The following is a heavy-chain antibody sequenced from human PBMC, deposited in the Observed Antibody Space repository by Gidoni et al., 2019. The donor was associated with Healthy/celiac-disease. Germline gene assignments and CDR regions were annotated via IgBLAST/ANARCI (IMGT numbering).Heavy chain of an antibody. V-gene: IGHV3-7*01. CDR2: IKQDGSEK. CDR3: ARETPTNVLRFLEWFTETYYFDY. CDR1: GFTFSSYW. Sequence: EVQLVESGGGLVQPGGSLRLSCAASGFTFSSYWMSWVRQAPGKGLEWVANIKQDGSEKYYVDSVKGRFTISRDNAKNSLYLQMNSLRAEDTAVYYCARETPTNVLRFLEWFTETYYFDYWGQGTLVTVSS. D-gene: IGHD3-3*01. J-gene: IGHJ4*02.